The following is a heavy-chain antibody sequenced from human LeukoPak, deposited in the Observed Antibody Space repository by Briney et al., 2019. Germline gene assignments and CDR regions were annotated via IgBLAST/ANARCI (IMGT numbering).Heavy chain of an antibody. CDR2: ISAEGSSA. Sequence: PGGSLRLSCAASGFDFSNVWMHWVRQVPGKGLVWVSRISAEGSSANYADSVKGRLTISRDNAKNTLYLQMNSLRAEDTAVYYCARDGQRPLSATRQYSYAFYMDVWGKGTAVTVSS. J-gene: IGHJ6*03. V-gene: IGHV3-74*01. D-gene: IGHD2-2*01. CDR1: GFDFSNVW. CDR3: ARDGQRPLSATRQYSYAFYMDV.